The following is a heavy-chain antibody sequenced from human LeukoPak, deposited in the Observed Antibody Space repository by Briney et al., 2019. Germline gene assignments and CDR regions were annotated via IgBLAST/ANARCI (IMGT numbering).Heavy chain of an antibody. CDR1: GGSFSGYY. D-gene: IGHD3-9*01. CDR2: INHSGST. J-gene: IGHJ5*02. CDR3: ARRGSWKYYDILTGYVKHHWFDP. Sequence: PSETLSLTCAVYGGSFSGYYWSWIRQPPGKGLEWIGEINHSGSTNYNPSLKSRVTISVDTSKNQFSLKLSSVTAADTAVYYCARRGSWKYYDILTGYVKHHWFDPWGQGTLVTVSS. V-gene: IGHV4-34*01.